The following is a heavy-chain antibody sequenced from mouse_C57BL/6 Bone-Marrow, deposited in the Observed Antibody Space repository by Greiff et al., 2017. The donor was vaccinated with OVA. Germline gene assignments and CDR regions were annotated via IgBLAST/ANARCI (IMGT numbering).Heavy chain of an antibody. J-gene: IGHJ3*01. CDR1: GYAFTNYL. V-gene: IGHV1-54*01. CDR3: ASGDGYYCFFAC. Sequence: QVQLKQSGAELVRPGTSVKVSCKASGYAFTNYLIEWVKQRPGQGLEWIGVINPGSGGTNYNEKFKGKATLSADKSSSTAYMQLSSLTSEDSAVYFCASGDGYYCFFACWGRGTLVTVSA. D-gene: IGHD2-3*01. CDR2: INPGSGGT.